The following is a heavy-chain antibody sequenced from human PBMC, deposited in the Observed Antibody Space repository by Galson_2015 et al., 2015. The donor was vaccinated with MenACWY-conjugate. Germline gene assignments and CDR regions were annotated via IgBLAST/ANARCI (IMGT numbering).Heavy chain of an antibody. CDR2: ISSSNRYT. J-gene: IGHJ4*02. Sequence: SLRLSCAASGFTFSDYYMSWIRQAPGKGLECVAYISSSNRYTNYADSVKGRFTISKDNVKNSLYLQMNGLRADDTAVYYCARDLGTSSMDRTPGFWGQGTLVTVSS. CDR3: ARDLGTSSMDRTPGF. D-gene: IGHD3-10*01. CDR1: GFTFSDYY. V-gene: IGHV3-11*05.